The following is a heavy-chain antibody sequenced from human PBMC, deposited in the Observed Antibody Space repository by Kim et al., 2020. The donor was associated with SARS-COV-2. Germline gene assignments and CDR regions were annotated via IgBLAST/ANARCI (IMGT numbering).Heavy chain of an antibody. J-gene: IGHJ3*02. V-gene: IGHV3-30*04. Sequence: GXSLRLSCAASGFTFSSYAMHWVRQAPGKGLEWVAVISYDGSNKYYADSVKGRFTISRDNSKNTLYLQMNSLRAEDTAVYYCARTYYDILTGYYSAFDI. CDR3: ARTYYDILTGYYSAFDI. CDR2: ISYDGSNK. CDR1: GFTFSSYA. D-gene: IGHD3-9*01.